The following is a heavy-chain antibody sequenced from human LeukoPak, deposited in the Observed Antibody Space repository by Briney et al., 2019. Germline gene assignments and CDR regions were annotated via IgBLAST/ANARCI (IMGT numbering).Heavy chain of an antibody. CDR1: GGSISSYF. D-gene: IGHD3-10*01. V-gene: IGHV4-59*01. Sequence: PSETLSLTCTVSGGSISSYFWSWIRQPPGKGLEWIGYIYYSGSTNYNPSLKSRVTISVDTSKNQFSLKLTSVTAADTAVYYCATERPSVWGVIHDAFDIWGQGTMVTVSS. CDR3: ATERPSVWGVIHDAFDI. J-gene: IGHJ3*02. CDR2: IYYSGST.